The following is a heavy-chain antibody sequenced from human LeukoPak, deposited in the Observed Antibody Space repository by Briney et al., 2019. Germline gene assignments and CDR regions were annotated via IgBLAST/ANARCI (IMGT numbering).Heavy chain of an antibody. CDR3: ARSTSFLSSGVDY. Sequence: SGPALVKPTQTLTLTCTFSVFSLSTSGMCVSWIRQPLGKALEWPARIDWDEDKYYSTSLKTRLTISKDTSKNQVVLTMTNMDPVDTATYYCARSTSFLSSGVDYWGQGTMVTVSS. CDR2: IDWDEDK. V-gene: IGHV2-70*11. D-gene: IGHD6-19*01. J-gene: IGHJ4*02. CDR1: VFSLSTSGMC.